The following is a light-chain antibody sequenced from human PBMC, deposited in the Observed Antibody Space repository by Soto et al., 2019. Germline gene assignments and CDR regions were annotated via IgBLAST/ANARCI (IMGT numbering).Light chain of an antibody. V-gene: IGKV4-1*01. Sequence: DIVMTQSPASLAVSLGERATINCKSSQSVLYSSNNKNYLAWYQQKPGQPPKLLIYWASTRESGVPDRFSGSGSGTGFTLTISSLQAEDAAVYYCQQYFSTPLTFGGGTKVEIK. J-gene: IGKJ4*01. CDR2: WAS. CDR3: QQYFSTPLT. CDR1: QSVLYSSNNKNY.